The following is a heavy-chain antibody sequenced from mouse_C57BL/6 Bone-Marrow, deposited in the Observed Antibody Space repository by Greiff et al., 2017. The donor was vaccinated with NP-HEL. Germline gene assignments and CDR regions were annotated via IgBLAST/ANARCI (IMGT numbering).Heavy chain of an antibody. V-gene: IGHV1-62-2*01. Sequence: QVQLKQSGAELVKPGASVKLSCKASGYTFTEYTIHWVKQRSGQGLEWIGWFYPGSGSIKYNEKFKDKATLTADKSSSTVYMVLSRLTSGDSAVCFCGRHEVRYSKYETWFCYWGQGALVTVS. CDR1: GYTFTEYT. CDR2: FYPGSGSI. D-gene: IGHD2-5*01. CDR3: GRHEVRYSKYETWFCY. J-gene: IGHJ3*01.